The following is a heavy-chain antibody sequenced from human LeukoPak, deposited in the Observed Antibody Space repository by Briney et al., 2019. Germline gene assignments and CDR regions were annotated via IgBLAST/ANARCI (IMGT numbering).Heavy chain of an antibody. Sequence: ASVKVSCKASGYRFTNSYMHFLRQAPGQGLEWMGIINPSGGSPTYAHKFQGRVTMTSDTSTSTVYMELSSLRSEDTAVYYCARDNGAHAFDIWGQGTMVTVSS. CDR1: GYRFTNSY. J-gene: IGHJ3*02. CDR3: ARDNGAHAFDI. V-gene: IGHV1-46*01. CDR2: INPSGGSP. D-gene: IGHD2-8*01.